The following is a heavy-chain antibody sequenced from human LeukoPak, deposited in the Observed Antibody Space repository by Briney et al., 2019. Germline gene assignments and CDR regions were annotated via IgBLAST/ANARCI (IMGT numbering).Heavy chain of an antibody. CDR1: GGTFSSYD. CDR3: ARQTAMGTFDY. CDR2: MNPNSGNT. D-gene: IGHD5-18*01. Sequence: ASVKVSCKASGGTFSSYDINWVRQATGQGLEWMGWMNPNSGNTGYAQKFQGRVTITRNTSISTAYMELSSLRSEDTAVYYCARQTAMGTFDYWGQGTLDTVSS. J-gene: IGHJ4*02. V-gene: IGHV1-8*03.